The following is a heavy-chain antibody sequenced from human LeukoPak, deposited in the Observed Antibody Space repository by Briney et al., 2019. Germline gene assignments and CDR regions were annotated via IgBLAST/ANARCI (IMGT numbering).Heavy chain of an antibody. D-gene: IGHD4/OR15-4a*01. CDR1: GFTVSNNY. V-gene: IGHV3-66*01. Sequence: GGSLRRSCAASGFTVSNNYMNWVRQAPGKGLEWVSLIYSGGDTHYADSVKGRFTISRDSSKNTLYLQMNSLRAEDTAVYYCARDPPAVRTNTYAWGQGTLVTVSS. CDR2: IYSGGDT. CDR3: ARDPPAVRTNTYA. J-gene: IGHJ5*02.